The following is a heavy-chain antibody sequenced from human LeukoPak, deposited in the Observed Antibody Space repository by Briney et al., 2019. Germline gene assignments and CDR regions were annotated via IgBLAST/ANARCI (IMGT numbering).Heavy chain of an antibody. CDR2: ISSGSSYI. D-gene: IGHD5-12*01. CDR3: ARDFSGYAS. V-gene: IGHV3-21*01. CDR1: GFTFSSYS. Sequence: GGSLRLSCAASGFTFSSYSMNWVRQAPGKGLEWVSSISSGSSYIYYADSVKGRFTISRDNAKNSLYLQMNSLRAEDTAVYYCARDFSGYASWGQGTLVTVSS. J-gene: IGHJ4*02.